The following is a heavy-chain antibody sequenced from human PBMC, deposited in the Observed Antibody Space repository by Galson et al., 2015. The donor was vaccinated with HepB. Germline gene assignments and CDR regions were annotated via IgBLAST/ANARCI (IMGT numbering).Heavy chain of an antibody. J-gene: IGHJ4*02. Sequence: SLRLSCAASGFTFSSHAIHWVRQAPGKGLEWVAVMSYDGTIKYYADSVKGRFTISRDNSKNTLYLQMNSLRPEDTAIYYCARTYSGRPSDYFDYWGQGTLVTVSS. V-gene: IGHV3-30-3*01. CDR2: MSYDGTIK. CDR1: GFTFSSHA. CDR3: ARTYSGRPSDYFDY. D-gene: IGHD1-26*01.